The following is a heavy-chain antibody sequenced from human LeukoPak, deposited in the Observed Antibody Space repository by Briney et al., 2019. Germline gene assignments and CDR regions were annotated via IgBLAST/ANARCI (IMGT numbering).Heavy chain of an antibody. V-gene: IGHV3-15*01. J-gene: IGHJ6*03. Sequence: GGSLRLSCAASGFTFSSYGIHWVRQAPGKGLEWVGRIKSKTDGWTTDYAAPVKGRFTISRDDSKNTLYLQMNSLKTEDTAVYYCTTVRGMVRGVMNYYMDVWGKGTTVTVSS. D-gene: IGHD3-10*01. CDR1: GFTFSSYG. CDR3: TTVRGMVRGVMNYYMDV. CDR2: IKSKTDGWTT.